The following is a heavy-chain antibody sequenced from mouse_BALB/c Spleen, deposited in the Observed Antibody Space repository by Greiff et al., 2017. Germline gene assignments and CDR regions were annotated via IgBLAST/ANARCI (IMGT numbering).Heavy chain of an antibody. CDR2: ISSGSSTI. Sequence: EVKLVESGGGLMQPGGSRKLSCAASGFTFSSFGMHWVRQAPEKGLEWVAYISSGSSTIYYADTVKGRFTISRDNPKNTLFLQMTSLRSEDTAMYYCARERTGTLAYWGQGTLVTVSA. D-gene: IGHD4-1*01. J-gene: IGHJ3*01. CDR1: GFTFSSFG. V-gene: IGHV5-17*02. CDR3: ARERTGTLAY.